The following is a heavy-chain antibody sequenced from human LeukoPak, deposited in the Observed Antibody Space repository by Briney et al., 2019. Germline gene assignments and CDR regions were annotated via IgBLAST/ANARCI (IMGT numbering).Heavy chain of an antibody. V-gene: IGHV4-34*01. J-gene: IGHJ4*02. CDR3: ARGNYDYVWGSYRYTGRGGAYYFDY. CDR1: GGSFSGYY. Sequence: SETLSLTCAVYGGSFSGYYWSWIRQPPGKGLEWIGEINHSGSTNYNPSLKSRVTISVDTSKKQFSLKLSSVTAADTAVYYCARGNYDYVWGSYRYTGRGGAYYFDYWGQGTLVTVSS. D-gene: IGHD3-16*02. CDR2: INHSGST.